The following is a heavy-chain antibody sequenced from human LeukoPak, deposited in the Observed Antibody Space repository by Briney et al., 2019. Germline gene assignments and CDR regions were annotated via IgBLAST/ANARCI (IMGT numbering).Heavy chain of an antibody. CDR1: GLSISGYW. V-gene: IGHV3-74*01. CDR2: INSDGSGT. J-gene: IGHJ5*02. Sequence: QAGGSLRLSCTASGLSISGYWMHWVRQDPGKGLVWLSRINSDGSGTDYADSVKGRFTVSRDNGKNTVYLRMSSLRAEDTAVYYCARDPYILDAAWGQGTLVTVSS. D-gene: IGHD3-16*01. CDR3: ARDPYILDAA.